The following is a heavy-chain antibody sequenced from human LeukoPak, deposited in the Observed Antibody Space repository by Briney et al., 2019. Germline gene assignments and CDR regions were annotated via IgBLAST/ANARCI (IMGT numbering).Heavy chain of an antibody. D-gene: IGHD6-19*01. CDR2: ISGSGGST. Sequence: GGSLRLSCGASGFTFSNYAMSWVRQAPGKGLEWVSAISGSGGSTYYADSVKGRFTISRDNSKNTLYLQMNSLRAEDTAVYYCAKGPLTEVAGTTWDYWGQGTPVTVSS. CDR3: AKGPLTEVAGTTWDY. V-gene: IGHV3-23*01. CDR1: GFTFSNYA. J-gene: IGHJ4*02.